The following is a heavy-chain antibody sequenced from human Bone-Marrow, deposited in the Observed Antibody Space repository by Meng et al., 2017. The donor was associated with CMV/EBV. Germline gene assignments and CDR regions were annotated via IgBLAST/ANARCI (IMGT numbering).Heavy chain of an antibody. V-gene: IGHV4-39*07. J-gene: IGHJ5*02. CDR1: AGSISSSSYY. CDR2: TYYRGST. CDR3: ARARGYCSSTSCYSSFDP. D-gene: IGHD2-2*02. Sequence: SETLSLTCTVSAGSISSSSYYWGWIRQPPGKGLEWIGSTYYRGSTYYNPSLKSRVSISVDTSKNQFSLKLSSVTAADTAVYYCARARGYCSSTSCYSSFDPWGQGTLVTVSS.